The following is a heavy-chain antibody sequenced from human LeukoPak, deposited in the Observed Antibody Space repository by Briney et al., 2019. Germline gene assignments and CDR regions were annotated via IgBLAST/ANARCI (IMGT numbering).Heavy chain of an antibody. V-gene: IGHV3-21*01. Sequence: GGSLRLSCAASGFTFSSYSMNWVRQAPGKGLEWVSSISSSSSYIYYADSVKGRFTISRDNAKNSLYLQMNSLRAEDTAVYYCARDGSYYDILTGSYYFDYWGQGTLVTVSS. CDR1: GFTFSSYS. CDR3: ARDGSYYDILTGSYYFDY. D-gene: IGHD3-9*01. J-gene: IGHJ4*02. CDR2: ISSSSSYI.